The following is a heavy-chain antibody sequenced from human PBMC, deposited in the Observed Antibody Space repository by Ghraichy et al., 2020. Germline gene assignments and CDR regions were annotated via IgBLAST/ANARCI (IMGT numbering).Heavy chain of an antibody. V-gene: IGHV4-59*01. CDR2: IYYSGST. D-gene: IGHD3-10*01. Sequence: SETLSLTCTVSGGSISGYYWSWIRQPPGKGLEWIGYIYYSGSTNYNPSLKSRVTISVDTSKNQFSLKLSSVTAADTAVYYCARGSPVHMVRGVTPFDYWGPGTLVTVSS. CDR3: ARGSPVHMVRGVTPFDY. CDR1: GGSISGYY. J-gene: IGHJ4*02.